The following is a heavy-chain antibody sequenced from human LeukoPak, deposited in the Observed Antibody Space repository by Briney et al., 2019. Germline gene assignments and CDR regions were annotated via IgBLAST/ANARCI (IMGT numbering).Heavy chain of an antibody. Sequence: SETLSLTCTVSGGSISSYYWSWIRQPPGKGLEWIGYMYYSGSTNYNPSLKSRVTISVGTSKNQFSLKLSSVTAADTAVYYCAREGTYYDSSGYSEDAFDIWGQGTMVTVSS. CDR3: AREGTYYDSSGYSEDAFDI. J-gene: IGHJ3*02. CDR1: GGSISSYY. CDR2: MYYSGST. V-gene: IGHV4-59*01. D-gene: IGHD3-22*01.